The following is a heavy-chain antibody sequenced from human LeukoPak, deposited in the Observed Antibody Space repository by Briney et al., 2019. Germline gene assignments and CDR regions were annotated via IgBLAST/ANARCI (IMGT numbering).Heavy chain of an antibody. Sequence: SETLSLTCTVSGGSISSSSYYWGWTRQPPGKGLEWIGSIYYSGSTYYNPSLKSRVTISVDTSKNQFSLKLSSVTAADTAVYYCASNSPPPRYSGWYSMKDYWGQGTLVTVSS. V-gene: IGHV4-39*01. CDR2: IYYSGST. D-gene: IGHD6-19*01. CDR1: GGSISSSSYY. CDR3: ASNSPPPRYSGWYSMKDY. J-gene: IGHJ4*02.